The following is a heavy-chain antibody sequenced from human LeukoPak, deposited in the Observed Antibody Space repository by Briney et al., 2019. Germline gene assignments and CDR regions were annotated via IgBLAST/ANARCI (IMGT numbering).Heavy chain of an antibody. CDR2: ISSSSSYI. CDR1: GFTFSSYS. CDR3: ARGKTRYCSGGSCYSDY. V-gene: IGHV3-21*01. J-gene: IGHJ4*02. D-gene: IGHD2-15*01. Sequence: GGSLRLSCAASGFTFSSYSMNWVRQAPGKGLEWVSSISSSSSYIYYADSVKGRFTISRDNAKNSLYLQMNSLRAEDTAVYYCARGKTRYCSGGSCYSDYWGQGTLVTVSS.